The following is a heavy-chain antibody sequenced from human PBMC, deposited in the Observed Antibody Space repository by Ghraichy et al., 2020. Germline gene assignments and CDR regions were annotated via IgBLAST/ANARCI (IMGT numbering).Heavy chain of an antibody. CDR2: IYPGDSDT. Sequence: GESLNISCKGSGYSFTSYWIGWVRQMPGKGLEWMGIIYPGDSDTRYSPSFQGQVTISADKSISTAYLQWSSLKASDTAMYYCARLVLRLGELSLYYFDYWGQGTLVTVSS. J-gene: IGHJ4*02. D-gene: IGHD3-16*02. CDR1: GYSFTSYW. CDR3: ARLVLRLGELSLYYFDY. V-gene: IGHV5-51*01.